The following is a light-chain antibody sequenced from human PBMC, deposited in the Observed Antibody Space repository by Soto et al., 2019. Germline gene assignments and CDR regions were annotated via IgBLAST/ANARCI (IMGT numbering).Light chain of an antibody. J-gene: IGKJ2*01. CDR1: QSVSSTY. V-gene: IGKV3-20*01. CDR2: GAS. Sequence: ETVLTQSPGTLSLSPGERAILSCRASQSVSSTYLAWYQQKPGQAPRLLIYGASSRATGIPDRFSGSGSGTDFTLTISRLEPEDFAVYYCHHYTIWPPYTFGQGTKLEIK. CDR3: HHYTIWPPYT.